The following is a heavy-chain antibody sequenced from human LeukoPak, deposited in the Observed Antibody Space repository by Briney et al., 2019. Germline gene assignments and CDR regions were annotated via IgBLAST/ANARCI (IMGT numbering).Heavy chain of an antibody. D-gene: IGHD5-12*01. CDR3: AKRYSAYDLTFDP. V-gene: IGHV3-23*01. Sequence: GGSLRLSCAASGFTFSSNAMSWVRQAPGKGPEWVSTISGSGGNTYYADSVKGRFTISRDNSKNTLYLQMDSLRAEDTAVYYCAKRYSAYDLTFDPWGQGTLVTVSS. CDR2: ISGSGGNT. CDR1: GFTFSSNA. J-gene: IGHJ5*02.